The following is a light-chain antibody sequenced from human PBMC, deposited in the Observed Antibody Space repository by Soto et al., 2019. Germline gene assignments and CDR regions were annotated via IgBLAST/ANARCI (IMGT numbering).Light chain of an antibody. CDR2: EAS. V-gene: IGKV3-11*01. CDR1: QSVSSY. Sequence: EIVLTQSPATLSLSPGERATLSCRASQSVSSYLAWYQQKPGQAPRLLIYEASNRATGIPARFSGSGSGTDFTLTISSLEPEDFAVYYCQQRSNWPRVTFDPGTKVDIK. CDR3: QQRSNWPRVT. J-gene: IGKJ3*01.